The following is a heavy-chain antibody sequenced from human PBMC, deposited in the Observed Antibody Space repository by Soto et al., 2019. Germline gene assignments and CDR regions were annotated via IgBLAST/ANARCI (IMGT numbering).Heavy chain of an antibody. Sequence: SETLSLTCAVYGGSFSGYYWSWIRQPPGKGLEWIGEINHSGSTNYNPSLKSRVTISVDTSKNQFSLKLSSVTAADTAVYYCARAAANTNEYFQHWGQGTLVTVSS. CDR2: INHSGST. D-gene: IGHD6-13*01. V-gene: IGHV4-34*01. J-gene: IGHJ1*01. CDR1: GGSFSGYY. CDR3: ARAAANTNEYFQH.